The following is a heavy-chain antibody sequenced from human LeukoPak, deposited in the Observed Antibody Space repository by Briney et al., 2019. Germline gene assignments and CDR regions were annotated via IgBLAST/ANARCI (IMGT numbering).Heavy chain of an antibody. CDR2: MNPNSGNT. D-gene: IGHD3-22*01. CDR3: ARDHYDSSGYYLENWFDP. V-gene: IGHV1-8*01. CDR1: GYTFTSYD. Sequence: GASVKVSCKASGYTFTSYDINWVRQATGQGLEWMGWMNPNSGNTGYAQKFQGRVTMTRNTSISTAYMELSSLRSEDTAVYYCARDHYDSSGYYLENWFDPWGQGTLVTVSS. J-gene: IGHJ5*02.